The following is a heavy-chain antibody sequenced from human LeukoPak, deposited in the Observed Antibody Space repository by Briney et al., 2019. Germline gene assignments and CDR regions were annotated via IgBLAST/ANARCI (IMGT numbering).Heavy chain of an antibody. V-gene: IGHV3-74*01. CDR1: GFTFSSYW. CDR3: ARDFGWLRYFDY. Sequence: GGSLRLSCAASGFTFSSYWMHWVRQAPGKGLVWVSRINSDGSSTSYADSVKGRFTISRDNAKNSLYLQMNSLRAEDTAVYYCARDFGWLRYFDYWGQGTLVTVSS. CDR2: INSDGSST. J-gene: IGHJ4*02. D-gene: IGHD5-12*01.